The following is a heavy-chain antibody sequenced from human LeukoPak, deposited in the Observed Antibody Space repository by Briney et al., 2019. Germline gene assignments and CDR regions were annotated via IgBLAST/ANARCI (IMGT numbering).Heavy chain of an antibody. D-gene: IGHD2-15*01. J-gene: IGHJ4*02. CDR2: INHSGST. Sequence: PSETLSLTCAVYGGSFSGYYWSWIRQPPGKGLEWIGEINHSGSTNYNPSLKSRVTISVDTSKNQFSLKLSSMTAADTAVYYCARTHCSGGSCYNATFDYWGQGTLVTVSS. V-gene: IGHV4-34*01. CDR3: ARTHCSGGSCYNATFDY. CDR1: GGSFSGYY.